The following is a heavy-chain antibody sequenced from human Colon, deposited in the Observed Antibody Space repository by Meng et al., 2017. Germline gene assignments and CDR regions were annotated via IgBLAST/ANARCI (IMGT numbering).Heavy chain of an antibody. V-gene: IGHV3-30*04. D-gene: IGHD1-26*01. J-gene: IGHJ4*02. CDR2: ISYDGSNK. CDR3: ARVQGELLRYFDY. Sequence: GGSLRLSCAASGFTFSSYAMHWVRQAPGKGLEWVAVISYDGSNKYYADSVKGRFIISRDNSKNTLYLQMNSLRAEDTAVYYCARVQGELLRYFDYWGQGTLVTVSS. CDR1: GFTFSSYA.